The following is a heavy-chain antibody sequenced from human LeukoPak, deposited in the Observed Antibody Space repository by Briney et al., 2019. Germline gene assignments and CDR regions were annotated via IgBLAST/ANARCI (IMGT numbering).Heavy chain of an antibody. Sequence: SETLSLTCAVYGGSFSGYYWSWIRQPPGKGLEWIGEINHSGSTNYNPSLKSRVTISLDRSKNQFSLKLNSVTAADTAVYYCARAWTNSDYFDYWGQGTLVTVSS. CDR3: ARAWTNSDYFDY. J-gene: IGHJ4*02. CDR2: INHSGST. V-gene: IGHV4-34*01. D-gene: IGHD2-8*01. CDR1: GGSFSGYY.